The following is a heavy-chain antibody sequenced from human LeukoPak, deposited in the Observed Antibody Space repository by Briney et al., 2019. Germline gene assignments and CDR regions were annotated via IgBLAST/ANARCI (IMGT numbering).Heavy chain of an antibody. CDR3: AANYVGLDPEYFQY. D-gene: IGHD1-7*01. V-gene: IGHV4-59*01. J-gene: IGHJ1*01. CDR2: ISYSGST. Sequence: SETLTLTCTVSGGSISSYYWSWIRQPPGKGLEWIGYISYSGSTNYNPSLKSRVTISVDTSKSQFSLKLSSVTAADTAVYYCAANYVGLDPEYFQYWGQGTLVTVSS. CDR1: GGSISSYY.